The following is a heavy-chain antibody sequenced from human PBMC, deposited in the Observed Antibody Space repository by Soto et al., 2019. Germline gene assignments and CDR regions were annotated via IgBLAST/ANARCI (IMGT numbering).Heavy chain of an antibody. V-gene: IGHV1-69*12. J-gene: IGHJ4*02. CDR2: IIPMFGTA. CDR3: ARGADEDLYYYETVGYLGYFDY. CDR1: GGTFKA. Sequence: QVQRVQSGAEVKKPGSSVKVSCKASGGTFKAISWVRQAPGQGLEWMGGIIPMFGTAHDEQNFQGRVTITADESTSTADMELSSLRADDTAVYYWARGADEDLYYYETVGYLGYFDYWGQGTLVTVSS. D-gene: IGHD3-22*01.